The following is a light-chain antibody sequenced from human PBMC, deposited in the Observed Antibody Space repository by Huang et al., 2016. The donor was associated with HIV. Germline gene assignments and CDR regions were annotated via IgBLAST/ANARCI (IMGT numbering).Light chain of an antibody. J-gene: IGKJ4*01. Sequence: EVVMTQSPATLSGSPGQRATLSCRASESISTNLAWYHQKPGQAPRLLIYDASKRATGSPARLRGSGSGTDFTLTITGLQAEDSGFYYCQQYNDWPPLTFGGGTKVEIK. CDR3: QQYNDWPPLT. V-gene: IGKV3-15*01. CDR2: DAS. CDR1: ESISTN.